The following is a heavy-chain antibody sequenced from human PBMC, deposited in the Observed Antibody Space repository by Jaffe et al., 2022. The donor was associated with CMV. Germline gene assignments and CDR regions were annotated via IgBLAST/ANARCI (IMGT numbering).Heavy chain of an antibody. CDR1: GGTFSSYA. V-gene: IGHV1-69*09. J-gene: IGHJ6*03. CDR3: ARENADITIFGVVSGGYYYMDV. D-gene: IGHD3-3*01. Sequence: QVQLVQSGAEVKKPGSSVKVSCKASGGTFSSYAISWVRQAPGQGLEWMGRIIPILGIANYAQKFQGRVTITADKSTSTAYMELSSLRSEDTAVYYCARENADITIFGVVSGGYYYMDVWGKGTTVTVSS. CDR2: IIPILGIA.